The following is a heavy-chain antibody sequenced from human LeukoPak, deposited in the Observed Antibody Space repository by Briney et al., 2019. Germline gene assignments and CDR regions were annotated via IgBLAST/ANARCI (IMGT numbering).Heavy chain of an antibody. D-gene: IGHD6-19*01. V-gene: IGHV1-2*02. CDR3: ARDFHSSGWYYFDY. CDR1: GYTFTGYY. CDR2: INPNSGGT. Sequence: ASVKVSCKASGYTFTGYYMHWVRQAPGQGLEWMGWINPNSGGTNYAQKFQGRVTMTRDTSISTAYMELSRLRSEDTAVYYCARDFHSSGWYYFDYWGQGTLVTVSS. J-gene: IGHJ4*02.